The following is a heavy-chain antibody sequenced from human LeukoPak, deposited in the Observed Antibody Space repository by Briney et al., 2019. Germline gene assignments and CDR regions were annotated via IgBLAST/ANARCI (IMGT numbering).Heavy chain of an antibody. CDR3: ARSRDKNTYGYAY. J-gene: IGHJ4*02. CDR2: ISSSSGTI. D-gene: IGHD5-18*01. V-gene: IGHV3-48*01. CDR1: GFTFSSSS. Sequence: PGGSLRLSCAASGFTFSSSSMNWVRQAPGKGLEWVSYISSSSGTIYYADSGKGRFTISGDNAKNSLYLQMSNLRAEDTAVYYCARSRDKNTYGYAYWGQGTLVTVSS.